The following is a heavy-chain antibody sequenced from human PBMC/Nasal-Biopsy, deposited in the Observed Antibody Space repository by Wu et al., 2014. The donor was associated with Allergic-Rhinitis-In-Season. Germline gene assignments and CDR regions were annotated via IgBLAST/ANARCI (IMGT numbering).Heavy chain of an antibody. J-gene: IGHJ6*04. Sequence: RINSDGSSTSYADSVKGRFTISRDNAKNSLYLQMNSLRRETRCVHTASWGGRDLDDWGKGTTVTVSS. D-gene: IGHD3-16*01. V-gene: IGHV3-74*01. CDR3: SWGGRDLDD. CDR2: INSDGSST.